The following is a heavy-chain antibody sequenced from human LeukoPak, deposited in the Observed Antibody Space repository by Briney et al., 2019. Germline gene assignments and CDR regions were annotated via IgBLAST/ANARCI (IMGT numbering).Heavy chain of an antibody. CDR1: GFTFSSYS. Sequence: PRGSLRLSCAASGFTFSSYSMTWVRQAPGKGLEWVSYISSSSSTIYYADSVKGRFTISRDNAKNSLYLQMNSLTTEDTAVYYCAKDLRGAARPTRSSPLFDYWGQGTLVTVSS. J-gene: IGHJ4*02. CDR2: ISSSSSTI. V-gene: IGHV3-48*01. D-gene: IGHD6-6*01. CDR3: AKDLRGAARPTRSSPLFDY.